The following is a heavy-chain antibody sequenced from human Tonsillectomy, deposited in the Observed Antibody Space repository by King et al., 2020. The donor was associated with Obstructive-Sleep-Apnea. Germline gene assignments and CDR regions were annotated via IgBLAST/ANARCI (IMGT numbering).Heavy chain of an antibody. V-gene: IGHV4-30-4*07. Sequence: QLQESGPGLVKPSQTLSLTCAVSGGSIISGGYSWSWIRQPPGKGLEWIGYIYSSGSPYYKPSLKSRLTISVDTTKNQFSLKLSSVTAADTAVYYFARDIYTMAGTWGQGTLVTVSS. CDR3: ARDIYTMAGT. J-gene: IGHJ4*02. CDR1: GGSIISGGYS. D-gene: IGHD6-19*01. CDR2: IYSSGSP.